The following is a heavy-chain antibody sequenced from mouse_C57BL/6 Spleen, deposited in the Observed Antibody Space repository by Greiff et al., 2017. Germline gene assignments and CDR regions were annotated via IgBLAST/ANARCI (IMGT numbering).Heavy chain of an antibody. Sequence: DVKLVESGGGLVKPGGSLKLSCAASGFTFSSYAMSWVRQTPEKRLEWVATISDGGSYTYYPDNVKGRFTISRDNAKNNLYLQMSHLKSEDTAMYYCAHDYYGSSSFAYWGQGTLVTVSA. D-gene: IGHD1-1*01. V-gene: IGHV5-4*03. J-gene: IGHJ3*01. CDR2: ISDGGSYT. CDR1: GFTFSSYA. CDR3: AHDYYGSSSFAY.